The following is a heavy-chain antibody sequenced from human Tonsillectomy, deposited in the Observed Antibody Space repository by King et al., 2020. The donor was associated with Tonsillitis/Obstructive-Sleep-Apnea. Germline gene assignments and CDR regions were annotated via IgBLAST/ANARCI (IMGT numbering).Heavy chain of an antibody. J-gene: IGHJ6*03. V-gene: IGHV4-61*01. CDR3: ARVLSNYGDYYMDV. D-gene: IGHD4-17*01. Sequence: VQLQESGPGLVKPSETLSLTCTVSGGSVSSNTYYWPWIRQPPGKGLECIGYISYSGSTNYNPSLKSRVAISVDTSKNQFSLNLSSVTAADTAVYYCARVLSNYGDYYMDVWGIGTTVTVSS. CDR1: GGSVSSNTYY. CDR2: ISYSGST.